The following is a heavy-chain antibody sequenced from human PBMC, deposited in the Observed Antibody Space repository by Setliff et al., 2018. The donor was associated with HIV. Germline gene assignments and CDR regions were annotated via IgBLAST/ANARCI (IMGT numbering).Heavy chain of an antibody. CDR1: GYNFIAYY. Sequence: ASVKVSCKASGYNFIAYYMHCVRQAPGQGLEWLGMINPSGGSTWYAQKFQDRVTMTTDTSTSTAYMEMRSLRSDDTALYYCARMVAMTGYTYDDWGQGTQVTVSS. V-gene: IGHV1-46*01. D-gene: IGHD3-9*01. CDR3: ARMVAMTGYTYDD. J-gene: IGHJ4*02. CDR2: INPSGGST.